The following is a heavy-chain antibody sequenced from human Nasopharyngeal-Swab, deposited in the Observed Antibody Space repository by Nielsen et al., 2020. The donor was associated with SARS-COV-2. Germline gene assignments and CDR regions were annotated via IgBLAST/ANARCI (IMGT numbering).Heavy chain of an antibody. V-gene: IGHV4-59*12. CDR1: GASISSDY. J-gene: IGHJ4*02. D-gene: IGHD4-17*01. CDR3: TRGSLRTAPDC. CDR2: VSYSGRT. Sequence: GSLRLSCAVSGASISSDYWGWIRQPPGKGLEWIGCVSYSGRTDYNPSLKSRVTISIDTSKKHFSLVLSSLTAADTVLYYCTRGSLRTAPDCWGQGTLVTVSS.